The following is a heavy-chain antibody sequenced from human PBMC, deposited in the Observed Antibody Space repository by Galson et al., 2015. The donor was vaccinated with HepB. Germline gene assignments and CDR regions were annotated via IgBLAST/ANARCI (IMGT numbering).Heavy chain of an antibody. V-gene: IGHV3-30-3*01. D-gene: IGHD4-11*01. CDR1: GFTFSSYA. J-gene: IGHJ6*02. CDR3: ARDGTTGVFSQDYYYYGMDV. Sequence: SLRLSCAASGFTFSSYAMHWVRQAPGKGLEWVAVISYDGSNKYYADSVKGRFTISRDNSKNTLYLQMNSLRAEDTAVYYCARDGTTGVFSQDYYYYGMDVWGQGTTVTVSS. CDR2: ISYDGSNK.